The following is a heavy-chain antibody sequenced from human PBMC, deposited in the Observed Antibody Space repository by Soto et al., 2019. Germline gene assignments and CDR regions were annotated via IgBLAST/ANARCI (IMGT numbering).Heavy chain of an antibody. V-gene: IGHV3-9*01. Sequence: GGSLRLSCAASGFTFDDYAMHWVRQAPGKGLEWVSGISWNSGSIGYADSVKGRFTISRDNAKNSLCLQMNSLRAEDTALYYCATMTLPRVAGAFDIWGQGTMVTVSS. CDR1: GFTFDDYA. CDR3: ATMTLPRVAGAFDI. J-gene: IGHJ3*02. D-gene: IGHD2-15*01. CDR2: ISWNSGSI.